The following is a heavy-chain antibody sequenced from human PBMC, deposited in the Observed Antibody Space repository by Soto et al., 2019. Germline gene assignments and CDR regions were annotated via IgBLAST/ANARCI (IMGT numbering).Heavy chain of an antibody. D-gene: IGHD3-22*01. CDR1: GFSFNNCA. V-gene: IGHV3-23*01. J-gene: IGHJ5*02. CDR2: ISVSNSST. CDR3: AKTRTGYYYESWSS. Sequence: GGSLRLSCAASGFSFNNCAMTWVRQAPGKGLEWVSTISVSNSSTYYADSLKGRFTISRDNSKNTLYLHMNSLRAEDTAVYYYAKTRTGYYYESWSSWGQGTLVTVSS.